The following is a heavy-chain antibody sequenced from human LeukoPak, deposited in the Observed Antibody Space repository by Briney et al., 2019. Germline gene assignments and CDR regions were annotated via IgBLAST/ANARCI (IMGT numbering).Heavy chain of an antibody. CDR1: GFSFSTYA. CDR2: ISKSGDNT. D-gene: IGHD2-2*01. V-gene: IGHV3-23*01. J-gene: IGHJ4*02. CDR3: VKDRCGGTTCPEV. Sequence: PGGSLRLSCAASGFSFSTYAMTWVRQAPGEGLEWVSGISKSGDNTYYTDSVKGRFTISRDNSRNTLHLQMSSLRAEDTALYYCVKDRCGGTTCPEVWGQGTLVTVSS.